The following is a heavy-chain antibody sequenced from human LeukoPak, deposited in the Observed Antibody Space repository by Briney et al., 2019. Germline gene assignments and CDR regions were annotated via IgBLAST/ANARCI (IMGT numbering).Heavy chain of an antibody. J-gene: IGHJ4*02. CDR2: IYHSGST. CDR3: AREYPDYYDSSGYYPIDY. CDR1: GYSISSGYY. V-gene: IGHV4-38-2*02. D-gene: IGHD3-22*01. Sequence: SETLSLTCTVSGYSISSGYYWGWIRQPPGKGLEWIGSIYHSGSTYYNLSLKSRVTISVDTSKNQFSLKLSSVTAADTAVYYCAREYPDYYDSSGYYPIDYWGQGTLVTVSS.